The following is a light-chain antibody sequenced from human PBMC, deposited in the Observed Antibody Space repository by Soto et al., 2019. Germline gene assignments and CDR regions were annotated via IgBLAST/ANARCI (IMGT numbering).Light chain of an antibody. CDR1: SSDVGSYNL. CDR3: CSYTPSNTWV. Sequence: QSVLTQPASVSGSPGQSITISCTATSSDVGSYNLVSWYRQHPDKAPKLLIYEAFKRPSGVSPRFSGSKSGNTASLTISGLQAEDEADYYCCSYTPSNTWVFGGGTKLTVL. J-gene: IGLJ3*02. CDR2: EAF. V-gene: IGLV2-23*01.